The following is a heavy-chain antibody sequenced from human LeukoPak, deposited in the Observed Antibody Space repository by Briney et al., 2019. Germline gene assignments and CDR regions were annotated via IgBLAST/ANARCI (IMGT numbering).Heavy chain of an antibody. J-gene: IGHJ6*02. CDR3: ARHSSSWPHGYYYYYYGMDV. V-gene: IGHV4-59*08. D-gene: IGHD6-13*01. CDR1: GGSISSYY. Sequence: SETLSLTCTVSGGSISSYYWSWIRQPPGKGLEWIGDIYYSGSTNYNPSLKSRVTISVDTSKNQFSLKLSSVTAADTAVYYCARHSSSWPHGYYYYYYGMDVWGQGTTVTVSS. CDR2: IYYSGST.